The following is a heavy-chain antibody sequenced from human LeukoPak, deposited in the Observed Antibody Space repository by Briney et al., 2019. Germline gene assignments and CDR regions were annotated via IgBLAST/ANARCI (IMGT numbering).Heavy chain of an antibody. CDR2: IIPIFGTA. CDR1: GYTFTSYY. CDR3: ARPLGYCSGGSCSPRFDY. D-gene: IGHD2-15*01. V-gene: IGHV1-69*13. J-gene: IGHJ4*02. Sequence: ASVKVSCKASGYTFTSYYMHWVRQAPGQGLEWMGGIIPIFGTANYAQKFQGRVTITADESTSTAYMELSSLRSEDTAVYYCARPLGYCSGGSCSPRFDYWGQGTLVTVSS.